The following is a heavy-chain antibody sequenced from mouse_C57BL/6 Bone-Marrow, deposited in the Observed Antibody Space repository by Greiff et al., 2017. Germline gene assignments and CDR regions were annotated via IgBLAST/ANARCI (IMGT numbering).Heavy chain of an antibody. D-gene: IGHD1-1*01. J-gene: IGHJ4*01. CDR2: IDPSDSYT. V-gene: IGHV1-50*01. CDR1: GYTFTSYW. CDR3: ARALYYGSTYYAMDY. Sequence: QVQLKQPGAELVKPGASVKLSCKASGYTFTSYWMQWVKQRPGQGLEWIGEIDPSDSYTNYNQKFKGKATLTVDTSSSTAYMQLSSLTSEDSAVYYCARALYYGSTYYAMDYWGQGTSVTVSS.